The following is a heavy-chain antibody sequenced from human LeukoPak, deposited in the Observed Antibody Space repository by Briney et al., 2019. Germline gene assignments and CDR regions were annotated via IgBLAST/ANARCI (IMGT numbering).Heavy chain of an antibody. D-gene: IGHD2-8*01. CDR3: ARAYGTIDY. Sequence: SETLSLTCTVSGGSISGYYWSWIRQPPGKGLEWLGYIYYSGSTNYNPSLKSRVTISLDTSKNQFSLRLRSVTAADTAIYYCARAYGTIDYWGQGTLVTVSS. J-gene: IGHJ4*02. V-gene: IGHV4-59*01. CDR1: GGSISGYY. CDR2: IYYSGST.